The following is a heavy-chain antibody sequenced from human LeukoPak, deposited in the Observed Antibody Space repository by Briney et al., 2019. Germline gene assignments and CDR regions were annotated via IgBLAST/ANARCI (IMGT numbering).Heavy chain of an antibody. J-gene: IGHJ4*02. CDR2: ISWNSGSI. V-gene: IGHV3-9*01. Sequence: GGSLRLSCAASGFTFDDYAMHWVRQAPGKGLEWVSGISWNSGSIGYADSVKGRFTISRDIAKNSLYLQMNSLRAEDTALYYCAKDMGSSGWPSAFDYWGQGTLVTVSS. D-gene: IGHD6-19*01. CDR3: AKDMGSSGWPSAFDY. CDR1: GFTFDDYA.